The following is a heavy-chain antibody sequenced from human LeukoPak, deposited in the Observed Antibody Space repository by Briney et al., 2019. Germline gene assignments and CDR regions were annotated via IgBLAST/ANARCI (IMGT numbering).Heavy chain of an antibody. Sequence: GESLKISCKGSGHSFTSYWIGWVRQMPGKGLEWMGIIYPGVSDTRYSPSFQGQVTISADKSISTAYLQWSSLKASDTAMYYCARPKYYYDSSGYGVDYWGQGTLVTVSS. CDR1: GHSFTSYW. CDR2: IYPGVSDT. CDR3: ARPKYYYDSSGYGVDY. V-gene: IGHV5-51*01. D-gene: IGHD3-22*01. J-gene: IGHJ4*02.